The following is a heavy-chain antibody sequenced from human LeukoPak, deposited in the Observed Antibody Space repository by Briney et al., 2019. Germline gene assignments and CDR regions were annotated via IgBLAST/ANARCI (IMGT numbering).Heavy chain of an antibody. J-gene: IGHJ4*02. D-gene: IGHD3-9*01. CDR1: GGSISHYY. CDR2: IYYSGGT. V-gene: IGHV4-59*01. Sequence: SETLSLTCTVSGGSISHYYWSWIRQPPGKRLEWIGFIYYSGGTNYNPSLTSRVTISVDTSKNQFSLKLTSVTAADTAVYYCARTSSDYDILTGLHHYYFDYWGQGTLVTVSS. CDR3: ARTSSDYDILTGLHHYYFDY.